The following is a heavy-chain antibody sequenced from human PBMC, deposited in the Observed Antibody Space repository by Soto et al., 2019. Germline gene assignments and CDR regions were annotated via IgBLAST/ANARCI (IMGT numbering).Heavy chain of an antibody. Sequence: ASVKVSCKASGYSFSNSYVVWVRQAPGQGLEWMGVINPAGGSTTYAQKFQDRVTMTRDTSTSTAYMELRSLRSDDTAVYYCAIVVGALGRWFDPWGQ. J-gene: IGHJ5*02. CDR1: GYSFSNSY. CDR3: AIVVGALGRWFDP. CDR2: INPAGGST. V-gene: IGHV1-46*01. D-gene: IGHD2-15*01.